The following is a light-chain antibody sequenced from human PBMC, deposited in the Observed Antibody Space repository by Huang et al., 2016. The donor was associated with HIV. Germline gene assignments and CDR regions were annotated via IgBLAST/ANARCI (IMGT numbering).Light chain of an antibody. V-gene: IGKV3-15*01. CDR3: QQYSEWPPLT. J-gene: IGKJ4*01. CDR1: QSVSTK. Sequence: EIVMTQSPATLSASPGERATLSCSASQSVSTKLAWYQQKPGQAPRLLIYGASTRATGIPARFSGSGSGTAFTLTINSLQSEDFAVYYCQQYSEWPPLTFGGGTKVDIK. CDR2: GAS.